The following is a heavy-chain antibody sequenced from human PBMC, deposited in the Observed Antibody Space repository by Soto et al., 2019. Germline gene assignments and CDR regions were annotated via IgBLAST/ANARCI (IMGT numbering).Heavy chain of an antibody. CDR3: ARGGEDCSGGSCYLWFDP. V-gene: IGHV1-8*01. CDR1: GYTFTSYD. J-gene: IGHJ5*02. CDR2: MNPNSGNT. D-gene: IGHD2-15*01. Sequence: QVQLVQSGAEVKKPGASVKVSCKASGYTFTSYDINWVRQATGQGLEWMGWMNPNSGNTGYAQKFQGRVTMTRNTSIRTAYMDQSSLRSEDTAVYYCARGGEDCSGGSCYLWFDPWGQGTLVTVSS.